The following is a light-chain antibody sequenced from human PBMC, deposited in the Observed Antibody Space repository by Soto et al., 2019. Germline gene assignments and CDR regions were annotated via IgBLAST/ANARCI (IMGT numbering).Light chain of an antibody. CDR2: DVS. V-gene: IGKV1-5*01. CDR3: QQYFSRIWT. CDR1: QAISAY. Sequence: IQMTQSPSTLSASVGDRVTITCRASQAISAYLAWYQQKPGRAPKLLIFDVSTLETGVPARFSGSGLGTEFTLTISSLQPDDFATYFCQQYFSRIWTFGQGTKVEIK. J-gene: IGKJ1*01.